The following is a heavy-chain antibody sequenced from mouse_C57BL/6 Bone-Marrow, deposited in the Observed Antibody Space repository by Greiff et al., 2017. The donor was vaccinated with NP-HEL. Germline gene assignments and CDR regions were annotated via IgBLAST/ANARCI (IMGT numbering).Heavy chain of an antibody. CDR1: GFTFSDYG. Sequence: EVMLVESGGGLVQPGGSLKLSCAASGFTFSDYGMAWVRQAPRKGPEWVAFISNLAYSIYYADTVTGRFTISRENAKNTLYLEMSSLGSEDTAMDYCARRGGDDGYYLDYWGQGTTLTVSS. CDR2: ISNLAYSI. CDR3: ARRGGDDGYYLDY. V-gene: IGHV5-15*01. J-gene: IGHJ2*01. D-gene: IGHD2-3*01.